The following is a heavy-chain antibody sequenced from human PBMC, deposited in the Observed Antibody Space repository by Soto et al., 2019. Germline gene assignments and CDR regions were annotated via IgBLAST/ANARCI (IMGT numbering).Heavy chain of an antibody. D-gene: IGHD5-12*01. J-gene: IGHJ4*02. V-gene: IGHV3-30-3*01. CDR1: GFTFGRFA. CDR3: ASGTRDGYNLDY. CDR2: ISYDGSNK. Sequence: GSLSLSCAASGFTFGRFAMHWVRQTPGKGLEWVAIISYDGSNKYYADSVKGRFTISRDNSKNTLYLQMNSLRGEDTAVYYRASGTRDGYNLDYWGQGT.